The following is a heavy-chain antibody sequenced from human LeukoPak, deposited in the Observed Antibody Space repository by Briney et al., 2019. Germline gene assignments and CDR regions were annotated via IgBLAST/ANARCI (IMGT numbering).Heavy chain of an antibody. D-gene: IGHD1-1*01. V-gene: IGHV3-48*01. CDR2: ISSSSSTI. CDR1: GFTFSSYS. J-gene: IGHJ4*02. Sequence: GGSLRLSCAASGFTFSSYSMNWVREAPGKGLEWVSYISSSSSTIYYADSVKGRFTISRDNAKNSLYLQMNSLRAEDTAVYYCARYVKELDYWGQGTLVTVSS. CDR3: ARYVKELDY.